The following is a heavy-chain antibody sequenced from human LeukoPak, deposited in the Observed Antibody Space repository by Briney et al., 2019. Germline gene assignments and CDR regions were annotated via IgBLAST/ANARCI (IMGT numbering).Heavy chain of an antibody. V-gene: IGHV4-39*07. CDR1: GGSISSSAYH. Sequence: SETLSLTCTVSGGSISSSAYHWGWIRQPPGKGLEWIGSIHIGGSTYYSPSLKSRVTISVDKSKNQFSLKLSSVTAADTAVYYCARVFGHGRDYYYYQMDVWGKGTTVTVSS. D-gene: IGHD3-3*01. CDR2: IHIGGST. CDR3: ARVFGHGRDYYYYQMDV. J-gene: IGHJ6*03.